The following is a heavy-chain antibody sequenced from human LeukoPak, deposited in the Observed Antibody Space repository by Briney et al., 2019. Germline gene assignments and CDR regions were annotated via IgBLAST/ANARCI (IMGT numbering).Heavy chain of an antibody. CDR2: IKQDGSEK. J-gene: IGHJ3*02. CDR3: AREGPSLYDRGAIDI. CDR1: GFTFSSYW. D-gene: IGHD5/OR15-5a*01. V-gene: IGHV3-7*01. Sequence: AGGSLRLSCAASGFTFSSYWMSWVRQAPGKGLEWVANIKQDGSEKYYVDSVKGRFTISRDNSKNTLYLQMNSLRVEDTAVYYCAREGPSLYDRGAIDIWGQGTMVTVSS.